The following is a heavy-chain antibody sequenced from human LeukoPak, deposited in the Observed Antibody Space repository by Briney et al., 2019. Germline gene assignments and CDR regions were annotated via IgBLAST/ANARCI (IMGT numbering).Heavy chain of an antibody. Sequence: GGSLRLSCAASGFTFSSYAMSWVRQAPGKGLEWVSAISGSGGSAYYADSVKGRFTISRDNSKNTLYLQMNSLRAEDTAVYYCAKDYEEPIALDAFDIWGQGTMVTASS. J-gene: IGHJ3*02. D-gene: IGHD3-3*01. V-gene: IGHV3-23*01. CDR2: ISGSGGSA. CDR3: AKDYEEPIALDAFDI. CDR1: GFTFSSYA.